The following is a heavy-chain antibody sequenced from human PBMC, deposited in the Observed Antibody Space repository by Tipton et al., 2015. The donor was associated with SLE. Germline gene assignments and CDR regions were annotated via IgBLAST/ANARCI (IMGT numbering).Heavy chain of an antibody. D-gene: IGHD2-15*01. V-gene: IGHV4-61*02. J-gene: IGHJ6*03. Sequence: TLSLTCTVSGDSFSSGSSSWNWVRQPAGKGLEWIGLIYNSGITNYNPSLQSRATLSVDMSKNQFSLRLSSVTAADTGVYYCVKSVVVVSPRDYYYYMDVWGKGTTVTVSS. CDR2: IYNSGIT. CDR1: GDSFSSGSSS. CDR3: VKSVVVVSPRDYYYYMDV.